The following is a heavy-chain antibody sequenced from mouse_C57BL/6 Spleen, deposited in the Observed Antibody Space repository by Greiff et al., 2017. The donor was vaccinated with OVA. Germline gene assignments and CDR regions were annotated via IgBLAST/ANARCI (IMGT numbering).Heavy chain of an antibody. CDR3: ARDQASSWFAY. D-gene: IGHD3-2*02. V-gene: IGHV3-6*01. Sequence: EVKLMESGPGLVKPSQSLSLTCSVTGYSITSGYYWNWIRQFPGNKLEWMGYISYDGSNNYNPSLKNRISITRDTSKNQFFLKLNSVTTEDTATYYGARDQASSWFAYWGQGTLVTVSA. CDR2: ISYDGSN. CDR1: GYSITSGYY. J-gene: IGHJ3*01.